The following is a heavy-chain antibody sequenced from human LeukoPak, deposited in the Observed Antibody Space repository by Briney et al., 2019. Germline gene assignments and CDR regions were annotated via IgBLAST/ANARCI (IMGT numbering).Heavy chain of an antibody. D-gene: IGHD5-12*01. Sequence: SETLSLTCTVSGGSMSTTSYFWGWIRQPPGKGLEWMGSTYYSGSTSDNPSLKSRVTISIDRSKNQFSLKLTSVTAADTAVYYCGRQSHDYGVDFWGQGTLVTVSS. CDR1: GGSMSTTSYF. CDR2: TYYSGST. CDR3: GRQSHDYGVDF. J-gene: IGHJ4*02. V-gene: IGHV4-39*01.